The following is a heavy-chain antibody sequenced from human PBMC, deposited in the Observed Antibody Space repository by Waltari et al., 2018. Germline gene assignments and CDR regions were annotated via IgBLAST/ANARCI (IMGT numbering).Heavy chain of an antibody. V-gene: IGHV1-8*02. CDR1: GYPFSDYA. CDR3: ARVHYDFWSGYYI. D-gene: IGHD3-3*01. CDR2: INPKSGNT. Sequence: QMQLVQSGAEVKKPGASVKVSCQASGYPFSDYASNGVRQATGPGLEWMGWINPKSGNTVSAQNFQDRVTITRDPSTSTVYMELSSLRSDDAAVYYCARVHYDFWSGYYIWGQGTLVTVPS. J-gene: IGHJ4*02.